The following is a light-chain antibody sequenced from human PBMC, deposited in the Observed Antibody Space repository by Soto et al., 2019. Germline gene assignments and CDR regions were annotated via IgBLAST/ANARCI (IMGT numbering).Light chain of an antibody. J-gene: IGLJ1*01. CDR3: SSKTSSRTPFV. V-gene: IGLV2-14*01. CDR2: EVN. CDR1: SSEVGGYNY. Sequence: QSVLTQAASVSGSPGQSISISCTGTSSEVGGYNYVSWYQQHPGNAPRIMIYEVNNRPSGVPNRFSGSKSGNTASLTISGLQAEEEADYYCSSKTSSRTPFVFVTGTKVTV.